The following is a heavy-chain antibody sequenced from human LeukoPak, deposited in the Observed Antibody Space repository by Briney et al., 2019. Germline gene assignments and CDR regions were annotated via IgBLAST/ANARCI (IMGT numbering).Heavy chain of an antibody. V-gene: IGHV3-48*03. J-gene: IGHJ4*02. Sequence: GGSLRLSCAASGFTFSSYEMNWVRQAPGKGLEWVSYISSSGRTMYYADSVKGRFTISRDNAKNSLHLQTNSLRAEDTAVYYCTRDHRYSGGGRYFDYWGQGTLVTVSS. CDR2: ISSSGRTM. CDR1: GFTFSSYE. D-gene: IGHD5-12*01. CDR3: TRDHRYSGGGRYFDY.